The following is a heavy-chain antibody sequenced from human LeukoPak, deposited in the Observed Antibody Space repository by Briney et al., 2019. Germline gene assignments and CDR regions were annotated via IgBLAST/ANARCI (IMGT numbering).Heavy chain of an antibody. D-gene: IGHD3-3*01. Sequence: SETLSLTCTVSGGSISSGGYYWSWIRQHPGQGLEWIGYIYYSGSTYYNPSLKSRVTISVDTSKNQFSLKLSSVTAADTAAYYCARVPGFWSGYYNGEWYFDYWGQGTLVTVSS. CDR3: ARVPGFWSGYYNGEWYFDY. V-gene: IGHV4-31*03. CDR1: GGSISSGGYY. J-gene: IGHJ4*02. CDR2: IYYSGST.